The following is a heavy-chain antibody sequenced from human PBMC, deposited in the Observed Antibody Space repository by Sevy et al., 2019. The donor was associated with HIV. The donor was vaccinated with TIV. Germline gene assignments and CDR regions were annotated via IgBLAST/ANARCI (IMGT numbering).Heavy chain of an antibody. J-gene: IGHJ3*01. CDR2: IKQDESEK. CDR1: GFTFNRYW. Sequence: GGSLRLSCAASGFTFNRYWMSWVRQAPGKGLEWVANIKQDESEKHYADSVKGRLTISRDNTKNSLFLQLDTVRDEDSAIYYCAKIDDGDFGGVVRVGGQGTMVTVSS. V-gene: IGHV3-7*03. CDR3: AKIDDGDFGGVVRV. D-gene: IGHD2-21*01.